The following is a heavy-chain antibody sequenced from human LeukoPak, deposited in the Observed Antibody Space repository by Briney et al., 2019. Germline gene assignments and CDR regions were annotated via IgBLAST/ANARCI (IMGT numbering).Heavy chain of an antibody. D-gene: IGHD5-18*01. CDR1: GGSMSRDY. Sequence: SETLSHTRTHYGGSMSRDYWSWIRQPPGKGLECFGCISYSGSTNYNPSLKSRVTISVDTSKNQFSLKLSSVTAADTAVYYCPRRLQRWSAFASWGQGTMVTVSS. CDR3: PRRLQRWSAFAS. V-gene: IGHV4-59*08. J-gene: IGHJ3*02. CDR2: ISYSGST.